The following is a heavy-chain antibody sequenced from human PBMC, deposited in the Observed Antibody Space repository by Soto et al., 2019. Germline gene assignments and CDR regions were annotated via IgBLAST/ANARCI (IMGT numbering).Heavy chain of an antibody. CDR2: IWYDGSNK. CDR3: ARDVITPLTGYSSGWYLGY. CDR1: GFTFSSYG. V-gene: IGHV3-33*01. J-gene: IGHJ4*02. D-gene: IGHD6-19*01. Sequence: PGGSLRLSCAASGFTFSSYGMHWVRQAPGKGLEWVAVIWYDGSNKYYADSVKGRFTISRDNSKNTLYLQMNSLRAEDTAVYYCARDVITPLTGYSSGWYLGYWGQGTLVTVSS.